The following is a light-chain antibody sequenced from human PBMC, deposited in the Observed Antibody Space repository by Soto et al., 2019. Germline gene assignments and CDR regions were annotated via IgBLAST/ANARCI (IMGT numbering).Light chain of an antibody. CDR2: GVS. CDR3: QQYGNSPMT. CDR1: QTVTNNY. J-gene: IGKJ5*01. Sequence: ETVLTQSPGTLSLSPGERATLSCRASQTVTNNYLAWYQHKPGQAPRLLISGVSSRATGITDRFSGSGSGTDFTLNISRLEPEDFALYYCQQYGNSPMTFGQGARLEIK. V-gene: IGKV3-20*01.